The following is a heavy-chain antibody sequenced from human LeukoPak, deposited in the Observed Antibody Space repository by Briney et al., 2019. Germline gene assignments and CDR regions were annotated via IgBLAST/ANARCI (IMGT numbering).Heavy chain of an antibody. CDR1: GFTFSSYA. D-gene: IGHD3-10*01. CDR2: ISGNSAST. CDR3: ARGEFLGSGASLIDY. V-gene: IGHV3-23*01. J-gene: IGHJ4*02. Sequence: PGGSLRLSCAASGFTFSSYAMTWVRQAPGKGLEWVSSISGNSASTPYADFVTGRFTISRDNSKNTVYLQMNSLRAEDTAVYYCARGEFLGSGASLIDYWGQGTLVTVSS.